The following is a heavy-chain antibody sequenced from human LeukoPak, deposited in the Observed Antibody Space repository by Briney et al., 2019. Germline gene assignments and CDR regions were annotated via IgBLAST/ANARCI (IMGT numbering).Heavy chain of an antibody. Sequence: PSETLSLTCAVYGGSFSGYYWSWIRQPPGKGLEWIGEINHSGSTNYNPSLKSRVTISVDTSKNQFSLKLSSVTAADTAVYYCARGHKRPLWFGERRNWFDPWGQGTLVTVSS. CDR3: ARGHKRPLWFGERRNWFDP. D-gene: IGHD3-10*01. V-gene: IGHV4-34*01. CDR2: INHSGST. CDR1: GGSFSGYY. J-gene: IGHJ5*02.